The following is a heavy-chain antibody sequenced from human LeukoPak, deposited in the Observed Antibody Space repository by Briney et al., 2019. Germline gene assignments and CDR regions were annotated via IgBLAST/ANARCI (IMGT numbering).Heavy chain of an antibody. CDR1: GFTVSSNY. J-gene: IGHJ4*02. D-gene: IGHD5-18*01. Sequence: PGGSLRLSCAASGFTVSSNYMSWVRQAPGKGLEWVSVIYSGGSTYYADSVKGRFTISRDNAKNSLYLQMNSLRAEDTAVYYCARDPGYSYGDDVPFDYWGQGTLVTVSS. V-gene: IGHV3-66*01. CDR3: ARDPGYSYGDDVPFDY. CDR2: IYSGGST.